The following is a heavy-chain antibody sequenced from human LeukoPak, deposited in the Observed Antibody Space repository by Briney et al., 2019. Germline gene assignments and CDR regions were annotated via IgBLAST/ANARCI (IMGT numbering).Heavy chain of an antibody. Sequence: GGSLRLSCAASGFTFSDYYMSWIRQAPGKGLEWVSYISSSSSYIYYADSVKGRFTISRDNAKNSLYLQMNSLRAEDTAVYYYARAAGTPSMDVWGKGTTVTVSS. V-gene: IGHV3-11*06. CDR3: ARAAGTPSMDV. D-gene: IGHD1-1*01. J-gene: IGHJ6*03. CDR1: GFTFSDYY. CDR2: ISSSSSYI.